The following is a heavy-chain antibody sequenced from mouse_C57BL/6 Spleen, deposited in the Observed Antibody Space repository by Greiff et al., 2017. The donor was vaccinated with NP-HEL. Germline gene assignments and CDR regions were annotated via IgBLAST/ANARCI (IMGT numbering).Heavy chain of an antibody. CDR3: ARKGSSGYVETWFAY. CDR1: GYTFPGYW. CDR2: ILPGSGST. V-gene: IGHV1-9*01. J-gene: IGHJ3*01. D-gene: IGHD3-2*02. Sequence: VQLQQSGAELMKPGASVKLSCKATGYTFPGYWIEWVKQRPGHGLEWIGEILPGSGSTNYNEKFKGKATFTADTSSNTAYMQLSSLTTEDSAIYYCARKGSSGYVETWFAYWGQGTLVTVSA.